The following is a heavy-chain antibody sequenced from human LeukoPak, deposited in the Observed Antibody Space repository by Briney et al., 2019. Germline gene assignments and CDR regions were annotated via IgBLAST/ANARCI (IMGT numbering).Heavy chain of an antibody. D-gene: IGHD4-23*01. J-gene: IGHJ4*02. CDR2: INHSGST. CDR1: GRSFSGYY. V-gene: IGHV4-34*01. Sequence: SETLSLTCAVYGRSFSGYYWSWIRQPPGKGLEWIGEINHSGSTNYNPSLKSRVTISVDTSKNQFSLKLSSVTAADTAVYYCASFRRRGNSGFDYWGQGTLVTVSS. CDR3: ASFRRRGNSGFDY.